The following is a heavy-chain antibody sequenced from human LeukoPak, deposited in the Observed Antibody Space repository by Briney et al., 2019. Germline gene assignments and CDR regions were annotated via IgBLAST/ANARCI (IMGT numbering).Heavy chain of an antibody. V-gene: IGHV1-69*13. Sequence: GASVKVSCKASGSIFSNYAITWVRQAPGQGLEWMGGIIPIFGTANYAQKFQGRVTITADESTSTAYMELSSLRSEDTAVYYCAKDLGIVVVSAARYYMDVWGKGTTVTVSS. D-gene: IGHD2-2*01. CDR3: AKDLGIVVVSAARYYMDV. J-gene: IGHJ6*03. CDR1: GSIFSNYA. CDR2: IIPIFGTA.